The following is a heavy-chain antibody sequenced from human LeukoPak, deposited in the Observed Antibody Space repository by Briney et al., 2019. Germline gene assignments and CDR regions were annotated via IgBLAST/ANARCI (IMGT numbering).Heavy chain of an antibody. CDR3: AKDLIMGRYCSSTSCFTYYYYGMDV. V-gene: IGHV3-30*18. D-gene: IGHD2-2*02. CDR2: ISYDGSNK. CDR1: GFTFSSYG. J-gene: IGHJ6*02. Sequence: GVSLRLSCAASGFTFSSYGMHWVRQAPGKGLEWVAVISYDGSNKYYADSVKGRFTISRDNSKNTLYLQMNSLRAEDTAVYYCAKDLIMGRYCSSTSCFTYYYYGMDVWGQGTTVTVSS.